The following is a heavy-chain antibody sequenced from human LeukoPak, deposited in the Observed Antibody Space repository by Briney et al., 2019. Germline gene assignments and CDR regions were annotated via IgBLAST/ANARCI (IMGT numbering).Heavy chain of an antibody. Sequence: GGSLRLSCAASGFTFSSYSMNWVRQAPGKGLEWVSSISSSSSYIYYADFVKGRFTISTDNAENSLYLQMNSLRTEDTAVYYCARDHRWGFDYWGRGTLVTVSS. J-gene: IGHJ4*02. D-gene: IGHD7-27*01. CDR3: ARDHRWGFDY. CDR1: GFTFSSYS. V-gene: IGHV3-21*01. CDR2: ISSSSSYI.